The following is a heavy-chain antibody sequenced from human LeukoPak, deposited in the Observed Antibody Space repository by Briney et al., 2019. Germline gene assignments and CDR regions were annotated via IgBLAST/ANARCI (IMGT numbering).Heavy chain of an antibody. D-gene: IGHD1-14*01. CDR2: ISYDGSDK. V-gene: IGHV3-30-3*01. CDR3: ARVTRSVVADY. Sequence: GGSLRLSCAASGFTFSNYAIHWVRQAPGKGLEWVAVISYDGSDKYYADSVKGRFTISRDNSKNTLYLQMNSLRPEDTAVYYCARVTRSVVADYWGQGTLVTVSS. J-gene: IGHJ4*02. CDR1: GFTFSNYA.